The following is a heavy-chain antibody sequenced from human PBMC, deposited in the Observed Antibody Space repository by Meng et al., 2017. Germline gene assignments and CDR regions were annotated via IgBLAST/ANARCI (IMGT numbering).Heavy chain of an antibody. V-gene: IGHV3-33*08. Sequence: GCAVGAAGQPVSSRCASSASTLISYGLYWVHQACGDRREGLLGVSYIGKNKYTADSVKGRFALSTNTSKNAQYPQYINLSAEGTAVYDCARVVYGSGGSYDYWGQGTLVTVSS. J-gene: IGHJ4*02. CDR3: ARVVYGSGGSYDY. CDR1: ASTLISYG. CDR2: VSYIGKNK. D-gene: IGHD6-19*01.